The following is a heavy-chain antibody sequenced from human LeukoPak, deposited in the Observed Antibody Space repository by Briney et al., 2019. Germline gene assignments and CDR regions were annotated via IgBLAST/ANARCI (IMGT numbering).Heavy chain of an antibody. V-gene: IGHV3-15*01. J-gene: IGHJ4*02. CDR1: GFTFSNAW. Sequence: GGSLRLSCAASGFTFSNAWMSWVRQAPGKGLEWVGRIKSKANGETTDYAAPVKGRFTVSREDSKNTLYLQLNSLKPEDTAMYYCTTDDPLNTSWGQGTLVTVPS. CDR3: TTDDPLNTS. D-gene: IGHD5-18*01. CDR2: IKSKANGETT.